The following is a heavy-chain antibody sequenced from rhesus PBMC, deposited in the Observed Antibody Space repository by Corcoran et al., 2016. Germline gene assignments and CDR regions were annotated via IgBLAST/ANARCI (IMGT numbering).Heavy chain of an antibody. V-gene: IGHV4-169*01. CDR2: IYGSGSRT. CDR3: ARAAGLDAFDF. Sequence: QLQLQESGPGLVKPSETLSVTCAVSGGSISSSYWSWIRQAPGKGLEWIGYIYGSGSRTNYNPSLKSRVTLSVDTSKNQLSLKLSSVTTADTAVYYCARAAGLDAFDFWGQGLRVTVSS. J-gene: IGHJ3*01. CDR1: GGSISSSY. D-gene: IGHD3-9*01.